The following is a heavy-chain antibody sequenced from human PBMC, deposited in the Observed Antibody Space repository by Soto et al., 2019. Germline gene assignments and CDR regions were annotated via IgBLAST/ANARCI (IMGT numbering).Heavy chain of an antibody. D-gene: IGHD6-13*01. V-gene: IGHV4-59*01. J-gene: IGHJ4*02. CDR1: GGSISSYY. CDR2: IYYSGST. CDR3: ARSIAARPGFSTYGYSSRWYSRTFDY. Sequence: SETLSLTCTVSGGSISSYYWSWIRQPPGKGLEWIGYIYYSGSTNYNPSLKSRATISVDTSKNQFSLKLSSVTAADTAVYYCARSIAARPGFSTYGYSSRWYSRTFDYWGQGTLVTVSS.